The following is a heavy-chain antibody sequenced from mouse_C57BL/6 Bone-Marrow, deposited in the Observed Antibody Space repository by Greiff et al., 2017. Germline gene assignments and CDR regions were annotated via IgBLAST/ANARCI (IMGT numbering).Heavy chain of an antibody. CDR1: GFTFSNYW. CDR3: TIYCGDFFRFAY. CDR2: IRMKSDNYAT. Sequence: EVMLVESGGGLVQPGGSMKLSCVASGFTFSNYWMNWVRQSPEKGLEWVAQIRMKSDNYATHYAESVKGRFTISRDDSKSIVYLQMNNLRAEDTGIYYCTIYCGDFFRFAYWGQGTLVTVSA. J-gene: IGHJ3*01. V-gene: IGHV6-3*01. D-gene: IGHD2-13*01.